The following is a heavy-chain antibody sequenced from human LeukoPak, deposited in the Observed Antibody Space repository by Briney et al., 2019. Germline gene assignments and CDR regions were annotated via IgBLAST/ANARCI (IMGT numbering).Heavy chain of an antibody. Sequence: GGSLRLSCAASGFTFDDYAMHWVRQAPGKGLEWVSGISWNSGSIGYADSVKGRFTISRDNAKNSLYLQMNSLRAEDTALYYCAREQGRITMIVGAFDIWGQGTMVTVSS. D-gene: IGHD3-22*01. V-gene: IGHV3-9*01. CDR3: AREQGRITMIVGAFDI. CDR2: ISWNSGSI. J-gene: IGHJ3*02. CDR1: GFTFDDYA.